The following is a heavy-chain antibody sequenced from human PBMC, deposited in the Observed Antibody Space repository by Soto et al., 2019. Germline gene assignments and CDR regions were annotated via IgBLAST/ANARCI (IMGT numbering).Heavy chain of an antibody. D-gene: IGHD4-17*01. V-gene: IGHV1-69*02. Sequence: QVQLVQSGAEVKKLGSSVKVSCKASGGTFSSYTISWVRQAPGQGLEWMGRIIPILGIANYAQKFQGRVTITADKSTSPAYGELRSLTAEDTAVYYRGRGGQYGASSGWFDPWGQGTMVGVSS. J-gene: IGHJ5*02. CDR1: GGTFSSYT. CDR3: GRGGQYGASSGWFDP. CDR2: IIPILGIA.